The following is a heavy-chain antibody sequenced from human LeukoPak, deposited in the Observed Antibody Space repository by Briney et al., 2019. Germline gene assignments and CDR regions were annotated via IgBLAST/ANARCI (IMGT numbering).Heavy chain of an antibody. CDR3: ARDNEGFVGLLRHYFDY. CDR2: ISSSSSYI. Sequence: GGSLRLSCAASGFTFSSYSMNWVRQAPGKGLEWVSSISSSSSYIYYTDSVKGRFTISRDNAKNSLYLQINSLRAEDTAVYYCARDNEGFVGLLRHYFDYWGQGTLVTVSS. V-gene: IGHV3-21*01. D-gene: IGHD2/OR15-2a*01. J-gene: IGHJ4*02. CDR1: GFTFSSYS.